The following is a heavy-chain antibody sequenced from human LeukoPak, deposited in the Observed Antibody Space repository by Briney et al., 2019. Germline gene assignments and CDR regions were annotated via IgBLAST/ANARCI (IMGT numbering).Heavy chain of an antibody. J-gene: IGHJ4*02. CDR3: RRGTVTTDFDY. Sequence: GASVKVSCKASGDTFARYDINCARQATGQVLEWMGWRNPNSGNTCCAQKFQSRVTRTRNTSISTADRELGSRRSVSRAVASSRRGTVTTDFDYWGQATMVTVS. D-gene: IGHD4-17*01. V-gene: IGHV1-8*01. CDR2: RNPNSGNT. CDR1: GDTFARYD.